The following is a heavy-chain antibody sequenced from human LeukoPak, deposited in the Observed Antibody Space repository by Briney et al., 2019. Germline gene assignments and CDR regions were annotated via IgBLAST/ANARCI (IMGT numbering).Heavy chain of an antibody. CDR3: ARDAAGESSGWYADWYFDL. CDR2: ISSSRSYI. D-gene: IGHD6-19*01. V-gene: IGHV3-21*01. CDR1: GFTFSSYS. Sequence: PGGSLRLSCAASGFTFSSYSMNWVRQAPGKGLEWVSSISSSRSYIYYADSVKGRFTISRDNAKNSLYLQMNSLRAEDTAVYYCARDAAGESSGWYADWYFDLWGRGTLVTVSS. J-gene: IGHJ2*01.